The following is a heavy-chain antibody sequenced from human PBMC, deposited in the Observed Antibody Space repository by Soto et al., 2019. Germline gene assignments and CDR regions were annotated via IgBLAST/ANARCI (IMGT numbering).Heavy chain of an antibody. Sequence: GGSLRLSCAASGFTFSTYAIHWVRQAPGKGLEWVAVISYDGSNKYYADTVKGRITISRDNSKNTLYLQMNSLRAEDTALYYCARSEDTAMTYYYFDYWGQGTLVTVSS. D-gene: IGHD5-18*01. CDR3: ARSEDTAMTYYYFDY. CDR2: ISYDGSNK. CDR1: GFTFSTYA. J-gene: IGHJ4*01. V-gene: IGHV3-30-3*01.